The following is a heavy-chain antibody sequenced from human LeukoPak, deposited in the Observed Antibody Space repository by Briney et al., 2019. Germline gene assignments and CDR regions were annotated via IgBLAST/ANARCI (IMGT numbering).Heavy chain of an antibody. Sequence: PGGSLRLPCVASGFRFSDYWISWVRQAPGKGLEWVANIKKDGSEKNYVDSVKGRFTISRDNAKNSLYLQMNSLRVEDTAAYYCTTEFGRPGYWGQGTLVTVSS. V-gene: IGHV3-7*05. CDR2: IKKDGSEK. D-gene: IGHD3-16*01. CDR3: TTEFGRPGY. CDR1: GFRFSDYW. J-gene: IGHJ4*02.